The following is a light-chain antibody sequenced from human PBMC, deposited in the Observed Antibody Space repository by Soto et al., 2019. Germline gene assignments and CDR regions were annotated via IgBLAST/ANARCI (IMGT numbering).Light chain of an antibody. J-gene: IGKJ1*01. CDR3: QQYGSSPRT. CDR2: GAS. Sequence: EIVLTQSPGTLSLSPGERATLSCRASQSVSSNYLAWYQQKPGQAPRLLIYGASSRATGIPDRFSGSGSGTVFTLTISRLEPEDFAVYYCQQYGSSPRTFGQGTKVEIK. CDR1: QSVSSNY. V-gene: IGKV3-20*01.